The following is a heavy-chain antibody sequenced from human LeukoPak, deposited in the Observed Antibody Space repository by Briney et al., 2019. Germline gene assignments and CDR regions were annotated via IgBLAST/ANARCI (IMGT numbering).Heavy chain of an antibody. CDR2: IRYDGGNK. CDR1: GFTFSSYG. V-gene: IGHV3-30*02. J-gene: IGHJ4*02. CDR3: AREGMYYYDSSGLSTHFDY. Sequence: PGGSLRLSCAASGFTFSSYGMHWVRQAPGKGLEWVAFIRYDGGNKYYADSVKGRFTISRDNSKNTLYLQMNSLRAEDTAVYYCAREGMYYYDSSGLSTHFDYWGQGTLVTVSS. D-gene: IGHD3-22*01.